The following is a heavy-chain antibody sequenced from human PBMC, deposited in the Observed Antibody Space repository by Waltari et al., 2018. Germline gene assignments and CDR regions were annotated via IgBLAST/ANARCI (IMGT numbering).Heavy chain of an antibody. CDR2: IFWNDAK. V-gene: IGHV2-5*04. D-gene: IGHD5-12*01. J-gene: IGHJ4*02. CDR3: TRRTYETGADV. Sequence: QVTLKETGPALVNPTETLTLTCTFSGFSVTSTGLAVGWVRQTPGKAPEWLAMIFWNDAKRYSQSLTTRLTITHDTSKSQVVLKIANVGPLDTGTYVCTRRTYETGADVWGQGVRVTVSS. CDR1: GFSVTSTGLA.